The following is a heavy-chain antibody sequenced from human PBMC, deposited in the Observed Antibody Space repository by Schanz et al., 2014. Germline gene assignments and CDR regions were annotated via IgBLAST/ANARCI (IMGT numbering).Heavy chain of an antibody. J-gene: IGHJ4*02. CDR1: GASISSGGYY. CDR2: ISYSGST. D-gene: IGHD6-19*01. CDR3: ASRASGWYALGYFDY. Sequence: QVQLQESGPGLVKPSQTLSLTCTVSGASISSGGYYWDWIRLLPGKGLEWIGYISYSGSTSFNPSLKSRRTMSVDTSKNQFSLRLSSVTAADTAVYYCASRASGWYALGYFDYWGQGAPVTVSS. V-gene: IGHV4-31*03.